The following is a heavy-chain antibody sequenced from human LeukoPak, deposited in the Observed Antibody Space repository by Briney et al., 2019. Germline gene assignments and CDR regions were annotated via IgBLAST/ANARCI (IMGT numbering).Heavy chain of an antibody. CDR2: ISGSGGST. J-gene: IGHJ4*02. CDR1: GFAFSSYA. V-gene: IGHV3-23*01. CDR3: AKDIEYSSSCLDY. D-gene: IGHD6-6*01. Sequence: PGGSLRLSCAASGFAFSSYAMSWVRQAPGKGLEWVSAISGSGGSTYYADSVKGRFTISRDNSKNTLYLQMNSLRAEDTAVYYCAKDIEYSSSCLDYWGQGTLVTVSS.